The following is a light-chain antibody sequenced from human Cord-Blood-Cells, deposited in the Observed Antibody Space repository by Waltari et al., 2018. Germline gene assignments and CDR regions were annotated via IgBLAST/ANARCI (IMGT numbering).Light chain of an antibody. CDR1: SGSIASNY. J-gene: IGLJ3*02. V-gene: IGLV6-57*01. CDR3: QSYDSSNQV. CDR2: EDN. Sequence: NFMLTQPHSVSESPGKTVTIYCTRRSGSIASNYGQWYQQRPGSSPTTVIYEDNQRPSGVPDRFSGSIDSSSNSAYLTISGLKTEDEADYYCQSYDSSNQVFGGGTKLTVL.